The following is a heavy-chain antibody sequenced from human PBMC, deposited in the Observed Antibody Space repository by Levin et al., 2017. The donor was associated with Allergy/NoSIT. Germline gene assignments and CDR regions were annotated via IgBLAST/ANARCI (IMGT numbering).Heavy chain of an antibody. V-gene: IGHV3-53*01. J-gene: IGHJ3*02. D-gene: IGHD5-18*01. CDR3: ARVQSSYEDAFDI. Sequence: PGGSLRLSCAASGFTVSSNYMSWVRQAPGKGLEWVSVIYSGGSTYYADSVKGRFTISRDNSKNTLYLQMNSLRAADTAVYYCARVQSSYEDAFDIWGQGTMVTVSS. CDR1: GFTVSSNY. CDR2: IYSGGST.